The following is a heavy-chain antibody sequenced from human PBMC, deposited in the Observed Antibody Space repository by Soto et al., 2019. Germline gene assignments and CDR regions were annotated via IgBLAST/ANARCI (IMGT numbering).Heavy chain of an antibody. J-gene: IGHJ5*02. V-gene: IGHV1-8*01. CDR1: GYTFTSYD. Sequence: QVQLVQSKAEVKKPGASVKVSCKAYGYTFTSYDIIWVRQATGQGLEWMGWMNPSTGNTDSAEKLQGRLTMTRNTSISTVYMGMSSLSYEDTAVYYCSRRRIIVACGVDPCVQGTMVTVSS. CDR3: SRRRIIVACGVDP. CDR2: MNPSTGNT. D-gene: IGHD5-12*01.